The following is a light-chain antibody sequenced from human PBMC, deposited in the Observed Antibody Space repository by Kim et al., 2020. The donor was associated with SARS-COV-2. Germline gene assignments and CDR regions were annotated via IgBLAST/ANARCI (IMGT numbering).Light chain of an antibody. J-gene: IGKJ3*01. CDR2: DAS. CDR1: QDISNY. V-gene: IGKV1-33*01. CDR3: QQYDNLPLFT. Sequence: SLSASVGDRVTITCQASQDISNYLNWYQQKPGKAPKLLIYDASNLETGVPSRFSGSGSGTDFTFTISSLQPEDIATYYCQQYDNLPLFTFGPGTKVDIK.